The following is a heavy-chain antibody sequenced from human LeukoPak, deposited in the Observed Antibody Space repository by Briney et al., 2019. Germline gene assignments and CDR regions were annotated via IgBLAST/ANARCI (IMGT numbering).Heavy chain of an antibody. J-gene: IGHJ4*02. CDR1: GGSFSGYY. D-gene: IGHD4-23*01. V-gene: IGHV4-34*01. CDR3: AGSTDYGGNFFDY. Sequence: SETLPLTYAVYGGSFSGYYWNLIRQPPRKGLEWIGEINHSGSTKYNPSLKSRVNISIDTSKNQFSLKLSSVTAADTAVYYCAGSTDYGGNFFDYWGQGTLVTVSS. CDR2: INHSGST.